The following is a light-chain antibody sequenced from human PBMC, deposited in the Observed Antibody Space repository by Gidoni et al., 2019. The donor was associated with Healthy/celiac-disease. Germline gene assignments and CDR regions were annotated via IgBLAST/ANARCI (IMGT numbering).Light chain of an antibody. V-gene: IGKV2-28*01. J-gene: IGKJ2*01. CDR3: MQALQTPST. Sequence: DIVMTPSPLSLPVTPGEPASISCRYSQSLLHSNGYNYLDWYLQKPGQSPQLLIYLGSNRASGVPDRFSGSGSGTDFTLKISRVEAEDVGVYYCMQALQTPSTFGQXTKLEIK. CDR2: LGS. CDR1: QSLLHSNGYNY.